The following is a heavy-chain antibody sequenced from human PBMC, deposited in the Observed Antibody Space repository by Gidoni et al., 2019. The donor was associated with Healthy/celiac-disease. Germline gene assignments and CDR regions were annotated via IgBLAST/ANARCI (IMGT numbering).Heavy chain of an antibody. CDR2: INPNSGGT. V-gene: IGHV1-2*04. J-gene: IGHJ6*02. CDR1: GYTFTGNY. Sequence: QVQLVQSGAEVKKPGASVKVSCKASGYTFTGNYMHWVRQAPGQGLEWMGWINPNSGGTNYAQKFQGWVTMTRDTSISTAYMELSRLRSDDTAVYYCARALTYSSSWKDYYYGMDVWGQGTTVTVSS. CDR3: ARALTYSSSWKDYYYGMDV. D-gene: IGHD6-13*01.